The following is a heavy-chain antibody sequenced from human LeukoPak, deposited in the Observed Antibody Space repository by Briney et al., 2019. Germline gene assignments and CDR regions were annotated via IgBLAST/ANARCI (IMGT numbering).Heavy chain of an antibody. CDR3: ARNFGGGDSSGPYS. D-gene: IGHD3-22*01. Sequence: PGGSLRLSCAASGFTFNDYGMSWVRHAPRKGLEWVSGINWNGGSTDYADSVKGRFTISRDNAKNSLYLQMNSLRAEDTALYYCARNFGGGDSSGPYSWGQGTLVTVSS. J-gene: IGHJ4*02. V-gene: IGHV3-20*04. CDR1: GFTFNDYG. CDR2: INWNGGST.